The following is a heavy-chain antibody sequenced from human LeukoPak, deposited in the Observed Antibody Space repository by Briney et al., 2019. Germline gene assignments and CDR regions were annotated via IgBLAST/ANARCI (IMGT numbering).Heavy chain of an antibody. V-gene: IGHV3-30*04. CDR2: IAYNGNPT. Sequence: GSSLRFSCAASGFDFNDYAMQWVRQAPGKGLEWVAVIAYNGNPTIYTDCVKGRFTISRDNSKNTLFLQMDSLTTEDTTVYYCARDPVGGIPDYLDLWGQGTLVTVSS. CDR1: GFDFNDYA. J-gene: IGHJ4*02. D-gene: IGHD3-10*01. CDR3: ARDPVGGIPDYLDL.